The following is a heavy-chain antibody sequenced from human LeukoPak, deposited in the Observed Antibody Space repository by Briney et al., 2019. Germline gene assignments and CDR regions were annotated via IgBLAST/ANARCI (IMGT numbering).Heavy chain of an antibody. V-gene: IGHV3-23*01. J-gene: IGHJ4*02. CDR2: ISDSGGAT. Sequence: GGSLRLSCAASGFTFSSYAMSWVRQAPGKGLEWVSSISDSGGATYYADSVKGRFTISRDNSKNTLFLQMTSLRADDTAVYYCAKDLPGLEWFGEWGQGILVTVSS. CDR3: AKDLPGLEWFGE. CDR1: GFTFSSYA. D-gene: IGHD3-10*01.